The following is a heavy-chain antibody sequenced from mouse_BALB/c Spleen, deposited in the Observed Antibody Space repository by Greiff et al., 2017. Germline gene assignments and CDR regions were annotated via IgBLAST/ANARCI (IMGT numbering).Heavy chain of an antibody. Sequence: VQLKQSGPELVKPGASVKIPCKASGYTFTDYNMDWVKQSHGKSLEWIGDINPNNGGTIYNQKFKGKATLTVDKSSSTAYMELRSLTSEDTAVYYCARSGMITTNWYFDVWGAGTTVTVSS. J-gene: IGHJ1*01. D-gene: IGHD2-4*01. CDR3: ARSGMITTNWYFDV. CDR2: INPNNGGT. V-gene: IGHV1-18*01. CDR1: GYTFTDYN.